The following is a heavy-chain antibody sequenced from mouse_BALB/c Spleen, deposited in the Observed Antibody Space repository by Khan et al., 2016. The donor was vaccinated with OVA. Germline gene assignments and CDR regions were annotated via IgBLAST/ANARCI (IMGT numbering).Heavy chain of an antibody. J-gene: IGHJ2*01. Sequence: VQLQQSGPELVKPGASVKIPCKASGYTFTDYNMDWVQQSHGKSLEWIGDITPNTGGTIYNQRFKGKATLTVDKSSSTAYMELRSLTSEDTAVYYCTRGGHGSPFDYWGQGTTLTVSS. V-gene: IGHV1-18*01. D-gene: IGHD6-1*01. CDR2: ITPNTGGT. CDR1: GYTFTDYN. CDR3: TRGGHGSPFDY.